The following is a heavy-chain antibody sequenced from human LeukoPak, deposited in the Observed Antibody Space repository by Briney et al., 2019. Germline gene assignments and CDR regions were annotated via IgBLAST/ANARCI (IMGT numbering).Heavy chain of an antibody. D-gene: IGHD3-10*01. J-gene: IGHJ5*02. CDR1: GGSISSFY. V-gene: IGHV4-59*08. CDR2: ISYSGGV. CDR3: VRVHYSSGSLSSWFDP. Sequence: KPSETLSLTCTVSGGSISSFYWGWIRQPPGKGLEWIGYISYSGGVSYSPSLKPPVTISLDTSKNQVSLKLSSVTAADTAIYYCVRVHYSSGSLSSWFDPWGRGSLVTVSS.